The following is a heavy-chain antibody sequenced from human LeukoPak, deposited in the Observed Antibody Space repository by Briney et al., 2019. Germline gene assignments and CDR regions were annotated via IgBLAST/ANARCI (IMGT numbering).Heavy chain of an antibody. CDR2: IYSGGST. J-gene: IGHJ4*02. CDR1: GFTVSSNY. Sequence: PGGSLRLSCAASGFTVSSNYMSWVRQAPGKGLEWVSVIYSGGSTYYADSVKGRFTISRDNSKNTLYLQMNSLRAEDTAVYYCARGKRGSCHPNWGQGTLVTVSS. D-gene: IGHD2-15*01. CDR3: ARGKRGSCHPN. V-gene: IGHV3-53*01.